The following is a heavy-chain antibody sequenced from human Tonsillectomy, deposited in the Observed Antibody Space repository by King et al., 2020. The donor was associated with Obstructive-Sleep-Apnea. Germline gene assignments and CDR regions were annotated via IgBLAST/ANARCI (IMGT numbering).Heavy chain of an antibody. Sequence: VQLQQWGAGLLKPSETLSLTCAVYGGSFSGYYWSWIRQPPGKGLEYIGEINHSGSTNYNPSLKSRVTISVDTSKNKFSLKLSSVTAADTAVYYCARLQLGSGRSWFDPWGQGALVTVSS. CDR3: ARLQLGSGRSWFDP. CDR2: INHSGST. V-gene: IGHV4-34*01. D-gene: IGHD3-10*01. J-gene: IGHJ5*02. CDR1: GGSFSGYY.